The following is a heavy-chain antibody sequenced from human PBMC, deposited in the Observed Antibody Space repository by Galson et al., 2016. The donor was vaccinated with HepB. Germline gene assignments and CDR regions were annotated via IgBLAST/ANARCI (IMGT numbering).Heavy chain of an antibody. CDR1: GYTFTTHY. V-gene: IGHV1-46*01. CDR2: INPSGANT. D-gene: IGHD2-8*02. J-gene: IGHJ5*02. Sequence: CKASGYTFTTHYIHWVRQAPGQGLQWMGIINPSGANTSYAQIFQGRVSMTSDTSTSTVYMDLSSLRSNDAAVYYCARGAYCTGGFCDSIRPMSWLDPWGQGTLVTVSS. CDR3: ARGAYCTGGFCDSIRPMSWLDP.